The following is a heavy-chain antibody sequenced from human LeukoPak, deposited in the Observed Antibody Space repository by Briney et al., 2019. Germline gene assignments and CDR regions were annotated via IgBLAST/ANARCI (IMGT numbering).Heavy chain of an antibody. CDR1: GYTFTSYY. V-gene: IGHV1-46*01. J-gene: IGHJ4*02. CDR2: SNPSEVGK. D-gene: IGHD2-8*02. Sequence: ASVKVSCKASGYTFTSYYMHWVRHTLGQGLEWRGVSNPSEVGKNYAQQFQGRVTMTRDPSKTTVDMEMSSLRSEDPAVYFCARESSGGYFDYWGQGTQVSVSS. CDR3: ARESSGGYFDY.